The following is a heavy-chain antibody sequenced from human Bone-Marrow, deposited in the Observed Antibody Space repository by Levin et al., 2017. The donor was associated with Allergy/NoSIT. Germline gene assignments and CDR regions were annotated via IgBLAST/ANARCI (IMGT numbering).Heavy chain of an antibody. Sequence: GGSLRLSCAASGFTFSSYGMHWVRQAPGKGLEWVAVIWYDGSNKYYADSVKGRFTISRDNSKNTLYLQMNRLRAEDTAVYYCARSRMGELSSYDAFDIWGQGTMVTVSS. CDR1: GFTFSSYG. J-gene: IGHJ3*02. CDR2: IWYDGSNK. CDR3: ARSRMGELSSYDAFDI. D-gene: IGHD3-16*02. V-gene: IGHV3-33*01.